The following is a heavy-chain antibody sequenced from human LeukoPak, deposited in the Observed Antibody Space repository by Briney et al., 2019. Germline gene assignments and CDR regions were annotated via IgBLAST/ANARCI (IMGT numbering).Heavy chain of an antibody. J-gene: IGHJ6*02. CDR3: ASLGFPYGMDV. Sequence: PSETLSPTCTVSGGSISSGGYYWSWIRQHPGKGLEWIGYIYYSGSTYYNPSLKSRVTISVDTSKNQFSLKLSSVTAADTAVYYCASLGFPYGMDVWGQGTTVTVSS. CDR1: GGSISSGGYY. CDR2: IYYSGST. V-gene: IGHV4-31*03.